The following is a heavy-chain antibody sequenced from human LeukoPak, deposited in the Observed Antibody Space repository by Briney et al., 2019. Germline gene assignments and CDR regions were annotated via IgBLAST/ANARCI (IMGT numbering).Heavy chain of an antibody. Sequence: GGSLRLSCAASGFTFSNYAMSWVRQAPGKGLEWVSAFSPSGGGTYYADSVKGRFTISRDNAKNTLNLQMNSLRAEDTAVYYCARDLGQYYDTSDNWFDPWGQGTLVTVSS. CDR3: ARDLGQYYDTSDNWFDP. V-gene: IGHV3-23*01. J-gene: IGHJ5*02. CDR2: FSPSGGGT. CDR1: GFTFSNYA. D-gene: IGHD3-22*01.